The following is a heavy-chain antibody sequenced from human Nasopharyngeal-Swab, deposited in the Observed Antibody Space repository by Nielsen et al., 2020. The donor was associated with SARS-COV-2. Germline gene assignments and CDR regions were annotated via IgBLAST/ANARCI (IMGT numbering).Heavy chain of an antibody. J-gene: IGHJ4*02. V-gene: IGHV3-11*03. CDR3: GGGMVRSLGNLY. CDR2: ISSSTTNA. Sequence: GESLKISCEASGFTFTDYYMTWIRQPPGKGLEWISYISSSTTNANSADSVRGRFTISRDNTKNSVYLQMNTLRAEDTAVYYCGGGMVRSLGNLYWGQGTLVTVSS. D-gene: IGHD3-10*01. CDR1: GFTFTDYY.